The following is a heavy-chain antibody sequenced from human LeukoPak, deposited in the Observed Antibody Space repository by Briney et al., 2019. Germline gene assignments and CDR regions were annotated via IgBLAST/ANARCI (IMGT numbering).Heavy chain of an antibody. CDR2: IYYSGST. CDR1: GGSISSGSYY. CDR3: AREDYYDSSGYYPYFDY. J-gene: IGHJ4*02. V-gene: IGHV4-39*07. D-gene: IGHD3-22*01. Sequence: SETLSLTCTVSGGSISSGSYYWSWIRQPAGKGLEWIGSIYYSGSTYYNPSLKSRVTISVDTSKNQFSLKLSSVTAADTAVYYCAREDYYDSSGYYPYFDYWGQGTLVTVSS.